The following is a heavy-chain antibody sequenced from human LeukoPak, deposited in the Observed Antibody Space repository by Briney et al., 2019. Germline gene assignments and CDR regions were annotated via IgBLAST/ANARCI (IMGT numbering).Heavy chain of an antibody. J-gene: IGHJ4*02. Sequence: GGSLRLSCAASGFTFDDYAMHWVRQAPGKGLEWVSGISWNSGSIGYADSVKGRFTISRDNAKNSLYLQMNSLRAEDTALNYCAKDIGGLYYFDYWGQGTLVTVSS. CDR2: ISWNSGSI. D-gene: IGHD3-16*01. V-gene: IGHV3-9*01. CDR1: GFTFDDYA. CDR3: AKDIGGLYYFDY.